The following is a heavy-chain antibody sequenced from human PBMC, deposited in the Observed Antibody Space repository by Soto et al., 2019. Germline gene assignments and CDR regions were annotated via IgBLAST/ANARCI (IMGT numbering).Heavy chain of an antibody. CDR3: VRGPYNYNSRYFDY. J-gene: IGHJ4*02. CDR2: IYTSGST. D-gene: IGHD1-1*01. V-gene: IGHV4-4*07. CDR1: GGSISSHY. Sequence: SETLSLTCTVSGGSISSHYWSWIRQPAGKGLEWIGRIYTSGSTNYNPSVESRVSMSVDTSKNQFSLRLYSVTAADTAVYYCVRGPYNYNSRYFDYWGQGTLVTVSS.